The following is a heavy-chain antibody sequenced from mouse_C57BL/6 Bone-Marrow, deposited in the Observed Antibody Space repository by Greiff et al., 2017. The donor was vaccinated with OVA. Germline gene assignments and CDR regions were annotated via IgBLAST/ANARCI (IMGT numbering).Heavy chain of an antibody. J-gene: IGHJ1*03. D-gene: IGHD2-3*01. Sequence: VQLQQSGPGLVQPSQSLSITCTVSGFSLTSYGVPWVRQSPGTVLEWLGVIWRGGSTDYNAAFMSRLSITKDNSKSQVFLKMNSLQADDTAIYYCAKWGLLRYFDVWGTGTTVTVSS. CDR3: AKWGLLRYFDV. CDR2: IWRGGST. CDR1: GFSLTSYG. V-gene: IGHV2-5*01.